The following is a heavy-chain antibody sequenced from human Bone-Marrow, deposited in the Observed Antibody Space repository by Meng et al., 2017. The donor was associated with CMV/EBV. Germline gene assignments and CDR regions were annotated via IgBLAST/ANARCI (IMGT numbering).Heavy chain of an antibody. D-gene: IGHD6-6*01. CDR3: ARVRGSSAGDYYYGMDV. J-gene: IGHJ6*02. CDR1: GYTFTSYY. Sequence: ASVKVSCKASGYTFTSYYMHWVRQAPGQGLEWMGWISAYNGNTNYAQKLQGRVTMTTDTSTSTAYMELRSLRSDDTAVYYCARVRGSSAGDYYYGMDVWGQGTTVTVSS. V-gene: IGHV1-18*04. CDR2: ISAYNGNT.